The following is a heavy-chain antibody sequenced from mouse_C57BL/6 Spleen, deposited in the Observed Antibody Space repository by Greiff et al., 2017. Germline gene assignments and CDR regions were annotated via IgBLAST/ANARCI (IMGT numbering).Heavy chain of an antibody. V-gene: IGHV1-64*01. D-gene: IGHD2-3*01. CDR1: GYTFTSYW. CDR3: CRWGSYDMDD. CDR2: IHPNGGST. J-gene: IGHJ4*01. Sequence: QVQLQQPGAELVKPGASVKLSCKASGYTFTSYWMHWVKQRPGQGLEWIGMIHPNGGSTNYNEKFKSKATLTVDKSSSTAYMQLSSLTSEDSAVYYCCRWGSYDMDDWGQGTSVTVSS.